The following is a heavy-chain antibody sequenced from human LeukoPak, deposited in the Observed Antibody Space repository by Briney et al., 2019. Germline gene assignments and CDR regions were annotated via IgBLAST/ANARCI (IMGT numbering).Heavy chain of an antibody. Sequence: PGGSLRLSCAASGFTFSSYGMHWVRQAPGKGLEWVAVISYDGSNKYYADSVKGRFTISRDNSKNTLYLQMNSLKTEDTAVYYCTTDRLFYGGPGYWGQGTLVTVSS. V-gene: IGHV3-30*03. CDR3: TTDRLFYGGPGY. CDR2: ISYDGSNK. J-gene: IGHJ4*02. CDR1: GFTFSSYG. D-gene: IGHD4-23*01.